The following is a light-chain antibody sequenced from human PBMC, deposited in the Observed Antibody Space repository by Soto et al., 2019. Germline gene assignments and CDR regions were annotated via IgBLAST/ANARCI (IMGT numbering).Light chain of an antibody. V-gene: IGKV3-11*01. CDR1: QSVDKY. CDR2: DSS. J-gene: IGKJ5*01. CDR3: QQRSNWIT. Sequence: EIVLTQSPATLSLSPGERATLSCRASQSVDKYLAWYQQKPGQAPRLLIYDSSTRATGIPARFRGSGSGTDFTLTIGSLEPEDFAVYYCQQRSNWITFGQGTRLEIK.